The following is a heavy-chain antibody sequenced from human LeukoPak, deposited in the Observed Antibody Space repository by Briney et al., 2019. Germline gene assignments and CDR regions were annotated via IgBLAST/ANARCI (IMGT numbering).Heavy chain of an antibody. CDR3: AKGGGSGWNPHFDY. CDR1: GFTFSNYA. V-gene: IGHV3-23*01. D-gene: IGHD6-19*01. Sequence: PGGSLRLSCAASGFTFSNYAMTWVRQAPGKGLEWVSAIGGSGDTTYYADSVKGRFTISRDNSKNTLYLQMNSLRAEDTAVYYCAKGGGSGWNPHFDYWGQGTLVTVSS. CDR2: IGGSGDTT. J-gene: IGHJ4*02.